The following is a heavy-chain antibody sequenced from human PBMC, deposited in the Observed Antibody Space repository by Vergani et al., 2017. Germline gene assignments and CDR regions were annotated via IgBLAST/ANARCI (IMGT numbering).Heavy chain of an antibody. V-gene: IGHV4-61*02. D-gene: IGHD5-12*01. J-gene: IGHJ4*02. CDR3: ARVSGYSGYDYDY. CDR2: IYTSGST. Sequence: QVQLQESGPGLVKPSQTLSLTCTVSGGSISSGSYYWSWIRQPAGKGLEWIGRIYTSGSTNYNPSRKSRVTISVDTSKNQFSLKLSSVTAADTAVYYCARVSGYSGYDYDYWGQGTLVTVSS. CDR1: GGSISSGSYY.